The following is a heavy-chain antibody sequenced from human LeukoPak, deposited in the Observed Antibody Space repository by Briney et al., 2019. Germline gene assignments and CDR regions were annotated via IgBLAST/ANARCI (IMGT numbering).Heavy chain of an antibody. J-gene: IGHJ6*04. CDR2: ISSSSSYI. CDR3: AELGITMIGGV. Sequence: KSGGSLRLSCAASGFTFSTYSMNWVRQAPGKGLEWVSFISSSSSYIYYADSLKGRFTISRDNAKNSLYLQMNSLRAEDTAVYYCAELGITMIGGVWGKGTTVTISS. V-gene: IGHV3-21*01. D-gene: IGHD3-10*02. CDR1: GFTFSTYS.